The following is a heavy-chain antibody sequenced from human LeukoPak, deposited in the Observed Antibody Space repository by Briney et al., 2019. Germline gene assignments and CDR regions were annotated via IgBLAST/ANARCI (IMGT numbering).Heavy chain of an antibody. Sequence: SETLSLTCAVYGGSFSGYYWSWIRQPPGKGLEWIGEINHSGSTNYNPSLKSRVTISVDTSKNQFSLKLSSVTAADTAVYYCARSGDGYNYGDDYWGQGTLVTVSS. CDR3: ARSGDGYNYGDDY. CDR1: GGSFSGYY. D-gene: IGHD5-24*01. J-gene: IGHJ4*02. V-gene: IGHV4-34*01. CDR2: INHSGST.